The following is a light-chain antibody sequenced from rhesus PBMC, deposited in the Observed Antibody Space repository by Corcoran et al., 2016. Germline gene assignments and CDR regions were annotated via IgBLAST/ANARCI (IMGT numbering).Light chain of an antibody. CDR2: EVT. CDR1: SSDIGAYNY. V-gene: IGLV2-32*02. J-gene: IGLJ1*01. Sequence: QAALTQPRSVSGSPGQSVPISCTGTSSDIGAYNYVSWYQHLPGTAPKLMISEVTKRPSGVSDRFSGSKSGNTASLTISGLHPEDETDYYCSSYAGSDTFIFGTGTRLTVL. CDR3: SSYAGSDTFI.